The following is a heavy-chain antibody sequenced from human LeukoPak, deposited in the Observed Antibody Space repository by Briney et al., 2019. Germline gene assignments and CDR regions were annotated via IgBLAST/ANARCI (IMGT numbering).Heavy chain of an antibody. Sequence: SQTLSLTYAVSGGSISSGGYSWSWIRQPPGKGLEWIGYIYHSGSTYYNPSLKSRVTISVDRSKNQFSLKLSSVTAADTAVYYCASYDSSGYYFDYWGQGTLVTVSS. J-gene: IGHJ4*02. CDR3: ASYDSSGYYFDY. D-gene: IGHD3-22*01. CDR2: IYHSGST. CDR1: GGSISSGGYS. V-gene: IGHV4-30-2*01.